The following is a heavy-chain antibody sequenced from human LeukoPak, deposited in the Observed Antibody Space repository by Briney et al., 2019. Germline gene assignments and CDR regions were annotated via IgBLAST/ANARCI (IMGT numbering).Heavy chain of an antibody. CDR2: ISWDGRAS. J-gene: IGHJ4*02. CDR3: AKEGEVPGFFHS. V-gene: IGHV3-43*01. D-gene: IGHD3-16*01. CDR1: GFTFSSYR. Sequence: PGGSLRLSCAGSGFTFSSYRMNWVRQAPGKGLEWVSLISWDGRASYYADSVKGRFTISRDNNKNSVYVQMTSLTTEDTALYYCAKEGEVPGFFHSWGQGTLVTVSS.